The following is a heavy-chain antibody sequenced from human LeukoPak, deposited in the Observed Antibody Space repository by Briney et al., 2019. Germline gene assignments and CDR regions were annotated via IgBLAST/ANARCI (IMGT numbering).Heavy chain of an antibody. CDR2: IYYSGST. D-gene: IGHD5-18*01. J-gene: IGHJ4*02. V-gene: IGHV4-39*01. CDR3: ARHGLWIQLWFRSYFDY. CDR1: GGSISSSSYY. Sequence: SETLSLTCTVSGGSISSSSYYWGWIRQPPGEGLEWIGRIYYSGSTYCNPSLKSRGTISVDTSKNQFSLKLSSVTAADTAVYYCARHGLWIQLWFRSYFDYWGQGTLVTVSS.